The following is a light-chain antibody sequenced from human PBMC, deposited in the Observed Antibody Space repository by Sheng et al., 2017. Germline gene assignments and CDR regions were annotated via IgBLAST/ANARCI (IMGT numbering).Light chain of an antibody. J-gene: IGKJ3*01. V-gene: IGKV3-11*01. CDR2: DAS. Sequence: EIVLTQSPGTLSLSPGERATLSCRASQGVDSNLAWYQQKPGQAPRLLIYDASMRAAGIPARFSGSGSGTDFTLTISSLEPEDLAVYYCQQRNNWPPITFGPGTKVDIK. CDR3: QQRNNWPPIT. CDR1: QGVDSN.